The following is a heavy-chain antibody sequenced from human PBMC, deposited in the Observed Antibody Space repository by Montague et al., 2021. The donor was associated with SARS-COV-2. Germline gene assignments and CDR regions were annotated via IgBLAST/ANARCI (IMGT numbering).Heavy chain of an antibody. D-gene: IGHD3-10*01. J-gene: IGHJ6*02. CDR1: GDSVSSNSAA. CDR3: ARGLWFGELLKRYYYYGMDV. Sequence: CAIFGDSVSSNSAAWNWIRQSPSRGLEWLGRTYYRSKWYNDYAVSVKSRITINPDTSKNQFSLQLNSVTPEDTAVYYCARGLWFGELLKRYYYYGMDVWGQGTTVTVSS. V-gene: IGHV6-1*01. CDR2: TYYRSKWYN.